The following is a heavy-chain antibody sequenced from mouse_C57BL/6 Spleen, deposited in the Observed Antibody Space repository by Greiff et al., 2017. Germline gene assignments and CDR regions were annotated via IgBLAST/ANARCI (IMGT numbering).Heavy chain of an antibody. CDR3: DRDERDYYCSSFAY. V-gene: IGHV5-4*01. Sequence: EVHLVESGGGLVKPGGSLKLSCAASGFTFSSYAMSWVRQTPEKRPEWVATISDGGSYTYYTDNVKGRFTISRDNAKNNLYLQLSHLKSEDTAMYYCDRDERDYYCSSFAYWGQGTLVTVSA. D-gene: IGHD1-1*01. CDR1: GFTFSSYA. J-gene: IGHJ3*01. CDR2: ISDGGSYT.